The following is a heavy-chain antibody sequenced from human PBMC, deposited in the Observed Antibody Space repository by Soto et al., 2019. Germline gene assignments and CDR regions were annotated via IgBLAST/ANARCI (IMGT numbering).Heavy chain of an antibody. CDR2: IFYSGST. CDR3: ASGFGYVKYYFDY. CDR1: GASISSSSYY. J-gene: IGHJ4*02. V-gene: IGHV4-39*01. Sequence: SETLSLTCTASGASISSSSYYWGWIRQPPGKGLEWIGSIFYSGSTYYDPSLKSRVTVSVDTSRNQFSLTLSSVTAADTAIYYCASGFGYVKYYFDYWGQGTLVTVS. D-gene: IGHD2-2*03.